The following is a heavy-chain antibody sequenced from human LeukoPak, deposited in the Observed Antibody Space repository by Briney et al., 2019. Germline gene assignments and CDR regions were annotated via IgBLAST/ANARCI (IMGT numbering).Heavy chain of an antibody. Sequence: SETLSLTCTVSGGSISSYYWSWIRQPPGNGLEWIGYIYYSGSTNYNPSLKSRVTISVDTSKNQFSLKLSSVTAADTAVYYCARRSNDNWFDPWGQGTLVTVSS. CDR2: IYYSGST. CDR3: ARRSNDNWFDP. J-gene: IGHJ5*02. CDR1: GGSISSYY. V-gene: IGHV4-59*08.